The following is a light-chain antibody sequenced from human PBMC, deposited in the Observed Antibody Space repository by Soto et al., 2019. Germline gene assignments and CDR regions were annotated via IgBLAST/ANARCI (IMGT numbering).Light chain of an antibody. CDR1: QSVSSSN. CDR3: QQRNKWPPVT. CDR2: GAS. J-gene: IGKJ4*01. Sequence: PGERATLSCRASQSVSSSNFAWYQQKPAQAPRLLIYGASRRAPGIPERFSGSGSGTDFTLTISSLQSEDFAVYYCQQRNKWPPVTFGGGTKVDIK. V-gene: IGKV3D-20*02.